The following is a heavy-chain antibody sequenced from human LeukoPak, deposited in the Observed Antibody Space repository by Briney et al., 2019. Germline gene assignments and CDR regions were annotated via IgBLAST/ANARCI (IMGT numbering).Heavy chain of an antibody. J-gene: IGHJ4*02. CDR1: GGTFSSYA. V-gene: IGHV1-69*05. CDR2: IIPIFGTA. CDR3: ARGESIVVVPLY. D-gene: IGHD2-2*01. Sequence: ASVKVSGKASGGTFSSYAISWVRQAPGQGLEWMGGIIPIFGTANYAQKFQGRVTITTDESTSTAYMELSSLRSEDTAVYYCARGESIVVVPLYWGQGTLVTVSS.